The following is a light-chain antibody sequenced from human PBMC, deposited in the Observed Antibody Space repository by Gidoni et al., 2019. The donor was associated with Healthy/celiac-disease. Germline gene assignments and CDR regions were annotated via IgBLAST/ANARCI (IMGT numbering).Light chain of an antibody. Sequence: DFQMTQPPSSLSASVGDRVTITCRASQSISSYLNWYQQKPGKAPKLLIYAASSLQSGVPSRSSGSGSGTDFTLTISSLQPEDFATYYCQQSYNTLSITFGQGTRLEIK. CDR3: QQSYNTLSIT. CDR1: QSISSY. J-gene: IGKJ5*01. V-gene: IGKV1-39*01. CDR2: AAS.